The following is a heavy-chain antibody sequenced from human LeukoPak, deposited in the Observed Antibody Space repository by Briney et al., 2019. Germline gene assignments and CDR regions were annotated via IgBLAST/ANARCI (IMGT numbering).Heavy chain of an antibody. Sequence: GGSLRLSCAASGLTFSSSEMNWVRQAPGKGLEWVSFIGSSGIIYYGDFVKGRFTISRDNAKNSLYLQMNSLRAEDTAIYYCARGRFFDYWGQGTLVTVSS. CDR2: IGSSGII. V-gene: IGHV3-48*03. J-gene: IGHJ4*02. CDR3: ARGRFFDY. CDR1: GLTFSSSE.